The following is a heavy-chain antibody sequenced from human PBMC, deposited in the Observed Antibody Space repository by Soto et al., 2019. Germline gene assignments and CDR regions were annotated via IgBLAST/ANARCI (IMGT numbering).Heavy chain of an antibody. CDR1: AGTFNSYT. V-gene: IGHV1-69*02. Sequence: QVQLVQSGAEVKKPGSSVKVSCTASAGTFNSYTINWVRQTPGQGLEWVGRVNPIVGMSNSALKFQGRVTISADKSTNRAYMDLTSLKSEDTAVYHCATSYGSGSTHFDNWGQGTLVTVSS. D-gene: IGHD3-10*01. CDR2: VNPIVGMS. CDR3: ATSYGSGSTHFDN. J-gene: IGHJ4*02.